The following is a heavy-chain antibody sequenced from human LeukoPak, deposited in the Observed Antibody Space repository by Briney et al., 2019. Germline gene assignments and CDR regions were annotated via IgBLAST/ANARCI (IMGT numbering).Heavy chain of an antibody. CDR3: ASTRMNWFDP. CDR2: IYYSGTT. CDR1: GASISSDKYY. D-gene: IGHD1-1*01. V-gene: IGHV4-30-4*01. J-gene: IGHJ5*02. Sequence: PSQTLSLTCTVSGASISSDKYYWSWIRQPPGKGLEWIGYIYYSGTTYYNPSLRSRVTISVDTSKNQFSLKLSSVTAADTAVYYCASTRMNWFDPWGQGTLVTVSS.